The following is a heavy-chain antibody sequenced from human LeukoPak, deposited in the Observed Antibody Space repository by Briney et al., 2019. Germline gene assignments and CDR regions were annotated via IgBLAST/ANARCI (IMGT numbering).Heavy chain of an antibody. Sequence: PGGSLRLSCAASGFTFSSYGMHWARQAPGKGLEWVAVIWYDGSNKYYADSVEGRFTISRDNSKNTLYLQMNSLKAEDTAVYYCAKDSTPTDYYGSAADYWGQGTLVTVSS. CDR3: AKDSTPTDYYGSAADY. D-gene: IGHD3-10*01. V-gene: IGHV3-33*03. CDR2: IWYDGSNK. CDR1: GFTFSSYG. J-gene: IGHJ4*02.